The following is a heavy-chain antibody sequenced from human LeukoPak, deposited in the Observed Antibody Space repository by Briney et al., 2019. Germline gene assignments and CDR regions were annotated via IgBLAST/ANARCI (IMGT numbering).Heavy chain of an antibody. CDR1: GFTFSSYA. Sequence: GGSLRLSCAASGFTFSSYAMSWVRQAPGKGLEWVSVIYSGGSTYYADSVKGRFTISRDNSKNTLYLQMNSLRAEDTAVYYCARDGGYGSGTTFDYWGQGTLVTVSS. CDR2: IYSGGST. J-gene: IGHJ4*02. D-gene: IGHD3-10*01. V-gene: IGHV3-66*01. CDR3: ARDGGYGSGTTFDY.